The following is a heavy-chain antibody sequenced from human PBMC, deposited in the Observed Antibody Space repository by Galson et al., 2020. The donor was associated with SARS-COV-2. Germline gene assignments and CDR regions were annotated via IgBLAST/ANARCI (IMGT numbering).Heavy chain of an antibody. CDR3: AREASWAMFGMDV. D-gene: IGHD1-26*01. V-gene: IGHV3-21*01. CDR1: GFTFNSYS. J-gene: IGHJ6*02. Sequence: GESLKISCALSGFTFNSYSMSWVRQAPGKGLEWVSSISSNSEYIYNVDSVKGRFTISRDNAKNSLYLQMNSLRAEDTAVYYCAREASWAMFGMDVWGQGTTVTVSS. CDR2: ISSNSEYI.